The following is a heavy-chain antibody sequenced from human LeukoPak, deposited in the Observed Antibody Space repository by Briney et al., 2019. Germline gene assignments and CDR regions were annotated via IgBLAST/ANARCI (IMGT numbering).Heavy chain of an antibody. CDR1: GFTFSDYA. J-gene: IGHJ4*02. D-gene: IGHD3-22*01. V-gene: IGHV3-23*01. CDR3: AKDHPFDYYYDSSGYFLY. Sequence: GGSLRLSCAASGFTFSDYAMSWVRQAPGKGLEWVSAISGSGGSTYYADSVKGRFTVSRDSSKNTLYLQMNSLRAEDTAVYYCAKDHPFDYYYDSSGYFLYWGQGTLVTVSS. CDR2: ISGSGGST.